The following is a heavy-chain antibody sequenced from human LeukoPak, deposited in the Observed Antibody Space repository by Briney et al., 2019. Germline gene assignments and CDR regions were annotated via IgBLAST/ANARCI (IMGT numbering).Heavy chain of an antibody. V-gene: IGHV3-23*01. Sequence: PGGSLRLSCAASGFTFSSYAMSWVRQAPGKGLEWVSAISGSGGSTYYADSVKGRFTISRDNSKNTLYLLMNSLRAEDTALYYCAKEGLYDSSGYLVYWGQGTLVTVSS. CDR3: AKEGLYDSSGYLVY. CDR1: GFTFSSYA. J-gene: IGHJ4*02. CDR2: ISGSGGST. D-gene: IGHD3-22*01.